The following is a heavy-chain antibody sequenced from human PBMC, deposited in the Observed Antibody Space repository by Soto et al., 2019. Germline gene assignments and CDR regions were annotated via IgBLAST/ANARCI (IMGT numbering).Heavy chain of an antibody. J-gene: IGHJ4*02. CDR3: ARHDYGDYIFDY. Sequence: SETLSLTCTVSGGSNSNYYWSWIRQPPGKGLEWIGGSANYNPSLKSRVTISIDTSKNQFSLKLSSVTAADTAVYYCARHDYGDYIFDYWGQGTVVTVS. D-gene: IGHD4-17*01. V-gene: IGHV4-59*08. CDR2: GSA. CDR1: GGSNSNYY.